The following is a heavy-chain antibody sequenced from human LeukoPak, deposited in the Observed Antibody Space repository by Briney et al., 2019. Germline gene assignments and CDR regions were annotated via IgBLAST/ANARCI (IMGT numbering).Heavy chain of an antibody. CDR1: GYTFTDYY. J-gene: IGHJ4*02. CDR2: INPNSGGT. D-gene: IGHD3-22*01. CDR3: ARDHRRITMIRD. V-gene: IGHV1-2*02. Sequence: ASVKVSCKASGYTFTDYYFHWVRQAPGQGLEWMAWINPNSGGTNYAQKFQGRVTMTRDTSISTAYMELSRLRSDDTAVYYCARDHRRITMIRDWGQGTLVTVSS.